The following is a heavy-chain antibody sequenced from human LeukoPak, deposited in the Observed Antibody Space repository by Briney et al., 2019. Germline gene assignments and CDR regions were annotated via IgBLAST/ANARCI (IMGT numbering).Heavy chain of an antibody. CDR2: MNPNSGNT. D-gene: IGHD3-22*01. CDR1: GYTFTSYG. Sequence: ASVKVSCKASGYTFTSYGISWVRQAPGQGLEWMGWMNPNSGNTGYAQKFQGRVTMTRNTSISTAYMELSSLRSEDTAVYYCARLYYDSSDQGYYFDYWGQGTLVTVSS. V-gene: IGHV1-8*02. CDR3: ARLYYDSSDQGYYFDY. J-gene: IGHJ4*02.